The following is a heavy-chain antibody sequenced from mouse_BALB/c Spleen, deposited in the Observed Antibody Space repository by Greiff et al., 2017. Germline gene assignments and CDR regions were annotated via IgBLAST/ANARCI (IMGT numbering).Heavy chain of an antibody. D-gene: IGHD2-1*01. Sequence: EVHLVESGGGLVQPGGSRKLSCAASGFTFSSFGMHWVRQAPEKGLEWVAYISSGSSTIYYADTVKGRFTISRDNPKNTLFLQMTSLRSEDTAMYYCASFPYYGNPYYYAMDYWGQGTSVTVSS. CDR1: GFTFSSFG. J-gene: IGHJ4*01. CDR3: ASFPYYGNPYYYAMDY. V-gene: IGHV5-17*02. CDR2: ISSGSSTI.